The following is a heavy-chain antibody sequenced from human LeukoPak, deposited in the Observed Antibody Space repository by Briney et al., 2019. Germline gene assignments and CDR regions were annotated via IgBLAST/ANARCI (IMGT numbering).Heavy chain of an antibody. V-gene: IGHV1-2*02. Sequence: ASVKVSCKASGYTFTGYYMHWVRQAPGQGLEWMGWINPNNDGTNYAQKFQGRVTKTRDTSINTAYMELSRLRSDDTAVYYCARDLDSSGYYFRGFDPWGQGTLVTVSS. D-gene: IGHD3-22*01. CDR2: INPNNDGT. CDR1: GYTFTGYY. J-gene: IGHJ5*02. CDR3: ARDLDSSGYYFRGFDP.